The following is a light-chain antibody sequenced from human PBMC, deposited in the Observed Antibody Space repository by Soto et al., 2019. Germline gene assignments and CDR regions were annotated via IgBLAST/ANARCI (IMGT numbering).Light chain of an antibody. CDR1: SSDIGNYDF. CDR2: EVS. Sequence: QSALTRPASVSGSPGQSITSSCTGTSSDIGNYDFISWYQQVPGTAPKAMIYEVSRRPSGVSNRFSGSKSCNTASLTISGLQAEDEAYYYCSPYTTSSSFILFGGGTKVTVL. CDR3: SPYTTSSSFIL. V-gene: IGLV2-14*01. J-gene: IGLJ2*01.